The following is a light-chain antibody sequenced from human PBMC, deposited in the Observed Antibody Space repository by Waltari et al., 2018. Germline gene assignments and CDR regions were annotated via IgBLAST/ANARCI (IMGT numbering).Light chain of an antibody. J-gene: IGKJ1*01. CDR3: MQALQAPWT. Sequence: DIVLTQSPLSLPVTPGEPASISCRSGQSLLHSNGYNYLDWYLQKPGQSPQLLIYLGSNRASGVPDRFSGSGSGTDFTLKISRVEAEDVGVYYCMQALQAPWTFGQGTKEEIK. V-gene: IGKV2-28*01. CDR2: LGS. CDR1: QSLLHSNGYNY.